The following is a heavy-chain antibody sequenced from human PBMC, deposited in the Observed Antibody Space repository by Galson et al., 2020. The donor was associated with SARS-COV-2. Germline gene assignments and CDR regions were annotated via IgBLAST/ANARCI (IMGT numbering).Heavy chain of an antibody. CDR3: AKEGTLIYGMDV. V-gene: IGHV3-9*01. D-gene: IGHD1-1*01. CDR1: GFTFDDFA. CDR2: ISWDSNFI. Sequence: GGSLRLSCAASGFTFDDFAMHWVRQAPGKGLEWVSAISWDSNFIDYADSVKGRFIISRDNAKNSLYLQMNSLRTEDTALYYCAKEGTLIYGMDVWGQGTTVTVSS. J-gene: IGHJ6*02.